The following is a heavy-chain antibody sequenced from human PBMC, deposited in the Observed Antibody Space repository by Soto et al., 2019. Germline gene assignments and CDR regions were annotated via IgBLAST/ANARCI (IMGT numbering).Heavy chain of an antibody. V-gene: IGHV5-51*01. CDR1: GYSFTNYW. CDR2: INPADSET. CDR3: ARLQAAAGDNDLTFDY. J-gene: IGHJ4*02. D-gene: IGHD6-13*01. Sequence: LGESLKISCKGSGYSFTNYWIAWVRQMPGKGLEYMGIINPADSETTYSPSFQGHVTISADKSISTAYLQWSSLKASDTAMYYCARLQAAAGDNDLTFDYWGQGTLVTVSS.